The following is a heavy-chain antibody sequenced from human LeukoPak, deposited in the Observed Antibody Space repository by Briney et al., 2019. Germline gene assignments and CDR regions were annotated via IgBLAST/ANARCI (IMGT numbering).Heavy chain of an antibody. J-gene: IGHJ5*02. Sequence: GSLRLSCAASGFTFSSYGMHWVRQAPGKGLEWVAVISYDGSNKYYADSVKGRFTISRDDSKNTLYLQMNSLRAEDTAVYYCAKVRRGYCSGGSCYSWFDPWGQGTLVTVSS. CDR3: AKVRRGYCSGGSCYSWFDP. D-gene: IGHD2-15*01. V-gene: IGHV3-30*18. CDR1: GFTFSSYG. CDR2: ISYDGSNK.